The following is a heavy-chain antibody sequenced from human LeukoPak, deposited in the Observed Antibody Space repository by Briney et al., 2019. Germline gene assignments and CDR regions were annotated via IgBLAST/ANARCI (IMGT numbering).Heavy chain of an antibody. CDR2: IYYSGST. Sequence: PSETLSLTCTVSGGSISSYYWSWIRQPPGKGLEWIGYIYYSGSTYYNPSLKSRVTISVDTSKNQFSLKLSSVTAADTAVYYCARGFLVVVPAAIRADHPIDYWGQGTLVTVSS. D-gene: IGHD2-2*02. CDR1: GGSISSYY. CDR3: ARGFLVVVPAAIRADHPIDY. V-gene: IGHV4-59*08. J-gene: IGHJ4*02.